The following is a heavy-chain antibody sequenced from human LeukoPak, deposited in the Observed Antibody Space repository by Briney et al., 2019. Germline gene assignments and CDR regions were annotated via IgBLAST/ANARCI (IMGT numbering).Heavy chain of an antibody. CDR1: GFTFNNYA. J-gene: IGHJ5*02. Sequence: TGGSLRLSCAASGFTFNNYAMYWVRQAPGKGLEWVAVIWYDGSNKHYADSVKGRFTISRDNSKNTLYLQMNSLRAEGTAVCYCARETAMVPDHWGQGRQVTVSS. D-gene: IGHD5-18*01. CDR3: ARETAMVPDH. CDR2: IWYDGSNK. V-gene: IGHV3-33*08.